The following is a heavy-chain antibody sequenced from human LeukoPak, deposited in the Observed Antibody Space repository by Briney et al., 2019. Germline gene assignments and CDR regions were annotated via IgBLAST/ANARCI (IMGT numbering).Heavy chain of an antibody. CDR2: INSDGSST. CDR1: GFTFSSYW. D-gene: IGHD5-12*01. V-gene: IGHV3-74*01. CDR3: ARGDFSPLGYSGYGHDY. J-gene: IGHJ4*02. Sequence: GSLRLSCAASGFTFSSYWMHWVRQAPGKGLVWVSRINSDGSSTSYADSVKGRFTISRDNAKNTLYLQMNSLRAEDTAVCYCARGDFSPLGYSGYGHDYWGQGALVTVSS.